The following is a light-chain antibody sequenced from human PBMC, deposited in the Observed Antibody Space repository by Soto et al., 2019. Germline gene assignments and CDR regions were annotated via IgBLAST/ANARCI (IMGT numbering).Light chain of an antibody. J-gene: IGKJ5*01. CDR1: QSISRW. Sequence: DIQMTQSPSTLSASVGDTATITCRASQSISRWLAWYQQKPWKAPNLLIYDAAIRAAGIPDRFSGSGSGTDFTLIISRLEPEDFALYYCQQYVVGSTLTFGRRTRLE. CDR3: QQYVVGSTLT. V-gene: IGKV1-5*01. CDR2: DAA.